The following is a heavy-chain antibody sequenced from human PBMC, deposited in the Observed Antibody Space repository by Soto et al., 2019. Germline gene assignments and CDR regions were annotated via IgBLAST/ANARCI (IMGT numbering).Heavy chain of an antibody. J-gene: IGHJ6*01. V-gene: IGHV1-18*01. CDR1: GYSFTSYG. CDR3: ARDLNSGFTSGYWHYGMDV. D-gene: IGHD3-22*01. Sequence: QVHLVQSGNEVKKPGASVRVSCKASGYSFTSYGVSWVRQAPGQGLEWMGWSSAYSGDTHYAQKFQGRVTMTTDTSTSAAYMDLRSLRPDDTAEYYCARDLNSGFTSGYWHYGMDVWGQGTTVTVSS. CDR2: SSAYSGDT.